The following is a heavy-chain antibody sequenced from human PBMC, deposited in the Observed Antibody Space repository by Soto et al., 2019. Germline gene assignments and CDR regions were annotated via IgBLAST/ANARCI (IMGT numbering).Heavy chain of an antibody. CDR3: ARGYCSSTSCYVMTYYYMDV. Sequence: SETLSLTCTVSGGSISSGGYYWSWIRQHPGKGLEWIGYIYYSGSTYYNPSLKSRVTISVDTSKNQFSLKLSSVTAADTAVYYCARGYCSSTSCYVMTYYYMDVWGKGTTVTVSS. CDR1: GGSISSGGYY. J-gene: IGHJ6*03. V-gene: IGHV4-31*03. CDR2: IYYSGST. D-gene: IGHD2-2*01.